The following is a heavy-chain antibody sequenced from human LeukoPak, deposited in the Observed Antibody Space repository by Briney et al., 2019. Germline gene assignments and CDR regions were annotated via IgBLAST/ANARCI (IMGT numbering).Heavy chain of an antibody. CDR2: IGGSGGGT. Sequence: GGSLRLSCAASGFTFSTYAMNWVRQAPGKGLEWVSTIGGSGGGTYYADSVKGRFTISRDNSKNTLYLQMNSLRAEDTAVYYCAKRYCSSTTCFYYMDVWGKGTTVTVSS. V-gene: IGHV3-23*01. J-gene: IGHJ6*03. D-gene: IGHD2-2*01. CDR1: GFTFSTYA. CDR3: AKRYCSSTTCFYYMDV.